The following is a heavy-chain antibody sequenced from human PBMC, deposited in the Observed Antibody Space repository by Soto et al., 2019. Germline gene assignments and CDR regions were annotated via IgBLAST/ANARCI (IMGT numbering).Heavy chain of an antibody. D-gene: IGHD6-6*01. J-gene: IGHJ6*02. Sequence: SVKVSGKASGGTFSSYSISWVRQAPGQGLEWMGGIIPIFGTANYAQKFQGRVTITADESTSTAYMELSSLRSEDTAVYYCAGGGWGSSNYYYGMDVWGQGTTVTVSS. CDR3: AGGGWGSSNYYYGMDV. V-gene: IGHV1-69*13. CDR1: GGTFSSYS. CDR2: IIPIFGTA.